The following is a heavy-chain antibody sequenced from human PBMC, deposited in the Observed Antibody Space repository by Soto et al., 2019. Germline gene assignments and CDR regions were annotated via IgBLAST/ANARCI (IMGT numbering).Heavy chain of an antibody. J-gene: IGHJ4*02. CDR2: IYYSGST. Sequence: SETLSLTCTVSGGSISSYYWSWIRQPPGKGLEWIGYIYYSGSTNYNPSLKSRVTISVDTSKNQFSLKLSSVTAADTAVYSCARRCARTYDYWGQGTLDIVSS. D-gene: IGHD2-8*01. CDR3: ARRCARTYDY. CDR1: GGSISSYY. V-gene: IGHV4-59*08.